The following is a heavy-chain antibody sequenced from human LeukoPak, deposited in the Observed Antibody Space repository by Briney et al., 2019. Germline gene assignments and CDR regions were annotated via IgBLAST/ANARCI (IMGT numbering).Heavy chain of an antibody. Sequence: PGGSLRLSCTASGFTFGDYAMSWVRQAPGKGLEWVGFIRSKAYGGTTEYAASVKGRFTISRDDSKSIAYLQMNSLKTEDTAVYYCTMDIVVVPAAPSIWGQGTMVTVSS. J-gene: IGHJ3*02. D-gene: IGHD2-2*03. V-gene: IGHV3-49*04. CDR3: TMDIVVVPAAPSI. CDR1: GFTFGDYA. CDR2: IRSKAYGGTT.